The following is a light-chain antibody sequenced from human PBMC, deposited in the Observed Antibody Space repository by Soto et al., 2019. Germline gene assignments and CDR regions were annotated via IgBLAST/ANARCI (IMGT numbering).Light chain of an antibody. Sequence: IVMTQSPDSLAVSLGERATINCKSSQSVLYSSSNKDYLAWYQQKPGQPPKMVIYWASTRESGVPDRFSGSGSGTDVTLTISSLQAEDVAVYYCQQYYSTPFTFGPGTKVDIK. J-gene: IGKJ3*01. CDR2: WAS. CDR1: QSVLYSSSNKDY. V-gene: IGKV4-1*01. CDR3: QQYYSTPFT.